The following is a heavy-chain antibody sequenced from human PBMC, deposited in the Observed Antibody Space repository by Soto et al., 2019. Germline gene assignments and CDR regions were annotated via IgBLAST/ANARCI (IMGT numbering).Heavy chain of an antibody. CDR1: GGSISSGDYY. J-gene: IGHJ4*02. CDR3: ARRYSRSWHPIDY. D-gene: IGHD6-13*01. Sequence: SETLSLTCTVSGGSISSGDYYWSWIRQPPGKGLEWIGYIYYSGSTYYNPSLKSRVTISVDTSKNQFSLKLSSVTAADTAVYYCARRYSRSWHPIDYWGQGTLVTVSS. V-gene: IGHV4-30-4*01. CDR2: IYYSGST.